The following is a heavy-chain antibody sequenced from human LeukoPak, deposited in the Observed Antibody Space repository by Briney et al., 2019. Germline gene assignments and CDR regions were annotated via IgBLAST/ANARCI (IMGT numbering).Heavy chain of an antibody. CDR3: ARAQWLRFSWGVFGY. CDR1: GYTFTSYA. V-gene: IGHV1-3*01. CDR2: INAGNGNT. D-gene: IGHD5-12*01. Sequence: GASVKVSCKASGYTFTSYAMHWVRQAPGQRLEWMGWINAGNGNTKYSQKFQGRVTITRDTSASTAYMELSSLRSEDTAVYYCARAQWLRFSWGVFGYWGQGTLVTVSS. J-gene: IGHJ4*02.